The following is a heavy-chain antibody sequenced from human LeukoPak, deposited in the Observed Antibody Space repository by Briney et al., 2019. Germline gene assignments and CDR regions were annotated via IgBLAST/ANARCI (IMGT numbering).Heavy chain of an antibody. CDR3: ARSPDRYCSSTSCYLRAFDI. V-gene: IGHV3-48*01. CDR2: ISSSSSTI. Sequence: PGGFLRLSCAVSGFIVSSNYMSWVRQAPGKGLEWVSYISSSSSTIYYADSVKGRFTISRDNAKNSLYLQMNSLRAEDTAVYYCARSPDRYCSSTSCYLRAFDIWGQGTMVTVSS. CDR1: GFIVSSNY. J-gene: IGHJ3*02. D-gene: IGHD2-2*01.